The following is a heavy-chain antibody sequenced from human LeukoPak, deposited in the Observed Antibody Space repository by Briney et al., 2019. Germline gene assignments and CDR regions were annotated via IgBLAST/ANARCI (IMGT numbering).Heavy chain of an antibody. CDR2: INAGNGNT. V-gene: IGHV1-3*01. CDR1: GYTFTSYA. J-gene: IGHJ6*02. CDR3: ARDGGSFSYNMDV. D-gene: IGHD1-26*01. Sequence: GASVKVSCKASGYTFTSYAMHWVRQAPGQRLEWMGWINAGNGNTKYSQKFQGRVTITRDTSTSTVYMELSSLRSEDTAVYFCARDGGSFSYNMDVWGQGTTVTVSS.